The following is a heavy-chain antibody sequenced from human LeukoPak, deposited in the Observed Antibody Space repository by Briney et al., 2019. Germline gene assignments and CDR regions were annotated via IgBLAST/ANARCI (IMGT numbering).Heavy chain of an antibody. CDR1: GYTFTSYY. Sequence: ASVKVSCKASGYTFTSYYMHWVRQAPGQGLEWMGIINPSGGSTSYAQKFQGRVTMTRDTSTSTAYMELRSLRSDDTAVYYCARDLSTKSGPEDYDFWSGYYPPNNWFDPWGQGTLVTVSS. CDR2: INPSGGST. CDR3: ARDLSTKSGPEDYDFWSGYYPPNNWFDP. J-gene: IGHJ5*02. V-gene: IGHV1-46*01. D-gene: IGHD3-3*01.